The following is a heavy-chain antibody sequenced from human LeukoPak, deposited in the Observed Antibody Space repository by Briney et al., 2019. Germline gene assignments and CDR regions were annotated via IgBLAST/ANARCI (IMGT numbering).Heavy chain of an antibody. D-gene: IGHD2-15*01. CDR1: GFRFSDFT. V-gene: IGHV3-7*01. CDR2: IKQDGSEK. Sequence: GGSLRLSCAASGFRFSDFTMTWVRQAPGKGLEWVANIKQDGSEKYYVDSVKGRFTISRDNAKNSLYLQMNSLRAEDTAVYYCARDRGYCSGGSCYVDYWGQGTLVTVSS. J-gene: IGHJ4*02. CDR3: ARDRGYCSGGSCYVDY.